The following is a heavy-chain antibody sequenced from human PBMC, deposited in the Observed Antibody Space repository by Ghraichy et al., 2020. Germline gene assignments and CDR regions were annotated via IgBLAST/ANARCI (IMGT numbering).Heavy chain of an antibody. CDR2: IYDSGST. CDR1: GGSVSSCSYY. V-gene: IGHV4-61*01. J-gene: IGHJ4*02. CDR3: ARGRIVGVTGYYFDN. Sequence: SETLSLTCIVSGGSVSSCSYYWSWTRQPPGKGLEWIGYIYDSGSTDYNPSLKSRVTIAADTSKNQFSLKLSSVTAADTAVYYCARGRIVGVTGYYFDNWGQGTLVTVSS. D-gene: IGHD1-26*01.